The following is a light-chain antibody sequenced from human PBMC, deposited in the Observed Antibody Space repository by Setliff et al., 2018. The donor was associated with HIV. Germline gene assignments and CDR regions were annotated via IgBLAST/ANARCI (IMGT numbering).Light chain of an antibody. CDR1: SSDVGGYNY. CDR3: SSYAGSNNYV. Sequence: QSALTQPPPASGSPGQSVTISCTGTSSDVGGYNYVSWYQQHPGKAPKLMIYEVSKRPSGVPDRFSGSKSGNTASLTVSGLQAEDEADYYCSSYAGSNNYVFGTGTKGTV. CDR2: EVS. V-gene: IGLV2-8*01. J-gene: IGLJ1*01.